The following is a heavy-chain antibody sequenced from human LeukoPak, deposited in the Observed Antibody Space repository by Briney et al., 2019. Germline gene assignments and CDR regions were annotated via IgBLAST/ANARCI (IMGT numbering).Heavy chain of an antibody. CDR2: INPSGGST. Sequence: ASVKVSCKASGYTFTSYYMHWVRQAPGQGLEWMGIINPSGGSTSYAQKFQGRVTMTRDTSISTAYMELSRLRSDDTAVYYCARSPRVTVAGTNWFDPWGQGTLVTVSS. J-gene: IGHJ5*02. D-gene: IGHD6-19*01. CDR1: GYTFTSYY. V-gene: IGHV1-46*01. CDR3: ARSPRVTVAGTNWFDP.